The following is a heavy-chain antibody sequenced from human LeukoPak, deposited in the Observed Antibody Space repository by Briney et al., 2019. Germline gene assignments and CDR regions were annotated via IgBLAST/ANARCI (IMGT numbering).Heavy chain of an antibody. V-gene: IGHV6-1*01. Sequence: SQTLSLTCAIPGDSVSSKSAAWNWIRQSPSRGLEWLGRTYYRSKWYNDYAVSVKSRITINADTSKNQFSLQLNSVTPEDTAVYYCARVKEAFSARDAFDIWGQGTMVTVSS. J-gene: IGHJ3*02. CDR3: ARVKEAFSARDAFDI. CDR2: TYYRSKWYN. CDR1: GDSVSSKSAA. D-gene: IGHD6-19*01.